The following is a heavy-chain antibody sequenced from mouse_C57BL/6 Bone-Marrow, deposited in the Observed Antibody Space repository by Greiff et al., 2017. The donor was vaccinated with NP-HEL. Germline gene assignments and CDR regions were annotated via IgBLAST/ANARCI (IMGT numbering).Heavy chain of an antibody. CDR3: ARHEDYYGSSYWYFDV. CDR1: FSPFPASP. CDR2: FYPGSGSR. Sequence: VKVVESGAELVKPGASVTLSFTSSFSPFPASPLPCFPPLSFHCLSWIGWFYPGSGSRKYNEKFKDKATLTADKSSSTVYMELSRLTSEDSAVYFCARHEDYYGSSYWYFDVWGTGTTVTVSS. D-gene: IGHD1-1*01. J-gene: IGHJ1*03. V-gene: IGHV1-62-2*01.